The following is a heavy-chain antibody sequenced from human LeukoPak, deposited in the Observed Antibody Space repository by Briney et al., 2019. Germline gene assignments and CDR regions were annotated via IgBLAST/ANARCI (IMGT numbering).Heavy chain of an antibody. J-gene: IGHJ3*02. V-gene: IGHV1-69*13. CDR2: IIPIFGTA. Sequence: ASVKVSCKASGGTFSSYAISWVRQAPGQGLEWMGGIIPIFGTANYAQKFQGRVTITADESTSTAYMELSSLRSEDTAVYYCARELGIFGVVIPTNDAFDIWGQGTMVTVSS. CDR1: GGTFSSYA. CDR3: ARELGIFGVVIPTNDAFDI. D-gene: IGHD3-3*01.